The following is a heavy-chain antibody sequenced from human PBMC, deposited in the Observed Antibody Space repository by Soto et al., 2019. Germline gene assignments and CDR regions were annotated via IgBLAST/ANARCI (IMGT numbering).Heavy chain of an antibody. CDR2: IGSAVGT. CDR3: ARAYGDRILDY. J-gene: IGHJ4*02. V-gene: IGHV3-13*04. CDR1: EFTFRSFD. D-gene: IGHD4-17*01. Sequence: GGSLRLSCAAAEFTFRSFDMHWVRQATGRGLECVSAIGSAVGTYXXGSVKGRXXISRGNAKNSXYLQMXIRRVGYTAVYYCARAYGDRILDYWAQGTLVTVSS.